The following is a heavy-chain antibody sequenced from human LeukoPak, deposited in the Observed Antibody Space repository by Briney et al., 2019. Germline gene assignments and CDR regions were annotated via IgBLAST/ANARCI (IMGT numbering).Heavy chain of an antibody. V-gene: IGHV3-21*01. Sequence: VGSLRLSCAASGFSFSSYSMNWVRHALGKGLGWVSYIISSSSYIYYADSVKGRFTISRDNAKNSLYLPMNNLRAEDTAVYYCARGATTPLYWGQGTLVTVSS. D-gene: IGHD5-12*01. J-gene: IGHJ4*02. CDR3: ARGATTPLY. CDR2: IISSSSYI. CDR1: GFSFSSYS.